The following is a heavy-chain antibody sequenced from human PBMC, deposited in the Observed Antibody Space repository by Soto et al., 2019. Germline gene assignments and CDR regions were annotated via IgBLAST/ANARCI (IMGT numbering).Heavy chain of an antibody. Sequence: QVPLQESGPRLVRPSGTLSLTCNVSRGSITTANWWNWVRQPPGRGLEWIVEIYHSGSTNYNLSLKSRVTLSVATSKNEFSLTLSSVTAADTAIYYCARRGGGVVLAATTPFDYWGQGILVTVSS. V-gene: IGHV4-4*02. D-gene: IGHD2-15*01. J-gene: IGHJ4*02. CDR2: IYHSGST. CDR1: RGSITTANW. CDR3: ARRGGGVVLAATTPFDY.